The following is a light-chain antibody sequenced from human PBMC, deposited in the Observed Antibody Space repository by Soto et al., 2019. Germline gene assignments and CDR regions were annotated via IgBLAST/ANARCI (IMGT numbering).Light chain of an antibody. Sequence: EIVMTQSPATLSVSPGERATLSCRASQSVSSNLAWYQQKPGQAPRLLIYGASTRATGILARFSGSASGTEFALTISSLQSEDFAIYYCQQYDKWYTFGQGTKLEIK. CDR2: GAS. J-gene: IGKJ2*01. V-gene: IGKV3-15*01. CDR3: QQYDKWYT. CDR1: QSVSSN.